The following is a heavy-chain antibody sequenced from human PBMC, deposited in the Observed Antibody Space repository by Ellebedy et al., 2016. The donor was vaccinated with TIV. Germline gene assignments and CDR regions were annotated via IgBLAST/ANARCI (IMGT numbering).Heavy chain of an antibody. J-gene: IGHJ4*02. V-gene: IGHV3-23*01. CDR2: ISGCGDAT. D-gene: IGHD3-22*01. CDR1: GFTFSNFS. Sequence: GESLKISCAASGFTFSNFSMHWVRQAPGKGLEWLSVISGCGDATYHADSVKGRFTIIRDSSKNTLYLQMDRLRADETAVYYCTKGSSSGFTYDRVGFEYWGQGTLVTVST. CDR3: TKGSSSGFTYDRVGFEY.